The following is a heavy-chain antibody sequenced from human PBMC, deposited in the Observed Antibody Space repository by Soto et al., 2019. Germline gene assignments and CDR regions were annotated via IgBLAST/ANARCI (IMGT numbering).Heavy chain of an antibody. CDR3: TTGKQSYITIFGVVIKDY. CDR2: IKSKTDGGTT. CDR1: GFTFSNAW. V-gene: IGHV3-15*01. Sequence: EVQLVESGGGLVKPGGSLRLSCAASGFTFSNAWMSWVRQAPGKGLEWVGRIKSKTDGGTTDYAAPVKGRFTISRDDSKNTLYLQMNSLKTEDTAVYYCTTGKQSYITIFGVVIKDYWGQGTLVTVSS. D-gene: IGHD3-3*01. J-gene: IGHJ4*02.